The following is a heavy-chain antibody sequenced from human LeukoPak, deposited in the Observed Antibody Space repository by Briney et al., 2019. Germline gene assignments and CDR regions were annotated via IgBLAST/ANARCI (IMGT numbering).Heavy chain of an antibody. D-gene: IGHD5-18*01. V-gene: IGHV3-9*01. J-gene: IGHJ4*02. CDR2: ISWNSGSI. CDR3: ARAYSYGFD. Sequence: PGGSLRLSCAASGFTFDDYAMHWVRQAPGKGLEWVSGISWNSGSIGYADSVKGRFTISRDNAKNSLYLQMNSLRAEDTALYYCARAYSYGFDWGQGTLVTVSS. CDR1: GFTFDDYA.